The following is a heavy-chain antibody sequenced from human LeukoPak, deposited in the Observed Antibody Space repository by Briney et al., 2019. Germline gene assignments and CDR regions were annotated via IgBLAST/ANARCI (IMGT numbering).Heavy chain of an antibody. CDR3: ARVGYYYDSSDY. V-gene: IGHV3-11*06. D-gene: IGHD3-22*01. CDR2: ISTSSSYI. CDR1: GFTFSDYY. Sequence: PGGSLRLSCAASGFTFSDYYMSWIRQAPGKGLEWVSSISTSSSYIFYADSVKGRFTISRDNAKNSLYLQMNSLRAEDTAVYYCARVGYYYDSSDYWGQGTLVTVSS. J-gene: IGHJ4*02.